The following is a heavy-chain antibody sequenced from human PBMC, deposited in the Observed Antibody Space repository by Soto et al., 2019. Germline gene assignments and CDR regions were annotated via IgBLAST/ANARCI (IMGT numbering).Heavy chain of an antibody. CDR1: GFTFSSYA. CDR2: ISGSGGST. CDR3: AKDSSITTYSSSWLDAFDI. V-gene: IGHV3-23*01. Sequence: EVQLLESGGGLVQPGGSLRLSCAASGFTFSSYAMSWVRQAPGKGLEWVSAISGSGGSTYYADSVKGRFTISRDNSKNTLYLKMNSLRAEDTAVYYCAKDSSITTYSSSWLDAFDIWGQGTMVTVSS. J-gene: IGHJ3*02. D-gene: IGHD6-13*01.